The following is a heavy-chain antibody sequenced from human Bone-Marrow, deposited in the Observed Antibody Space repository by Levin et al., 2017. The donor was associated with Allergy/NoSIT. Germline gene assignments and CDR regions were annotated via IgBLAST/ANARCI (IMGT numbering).Heavy chain of an antibody. CDR2: TSHDGTKK. Sequence: GESLKISCAASGFSFGGFGMHWVRQAPGKGLEWVAVTSHDGTKKYFGDSVKGRFTISRDNSKNTLYLQMTSLRAEDTAVYYCAKLATAGHFDSWGQGTLVTVSS. D-gene: IGHD6-13*01. CDR1: GFSFGGFG. J-gene: IGHJ4*02. V-gene: IGHV3-30*18. CDR3: AKLATAGHFDS.